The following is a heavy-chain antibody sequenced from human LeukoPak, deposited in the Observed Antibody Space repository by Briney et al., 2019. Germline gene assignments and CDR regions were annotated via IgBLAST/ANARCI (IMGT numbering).Heavy chain of an antibody. V-gene: IGHV4-34*01. J-gene: IGHJ4*03. CDR2: INHRGDT. CDR1: GGSFSAYY. CDR3: ARGPTISETGYFDY. D-gene: IGHD1-1*01. Sequence: PSETLSLTCAVYGGSFSAYYWRWVRQSPGKGLEWIAEINHRGDTNYNPSVKSRVTISVDTSKNQFSLKVTSLTPADTAIYYCARGPTISETGYFDYWGQGTLVTVSS.